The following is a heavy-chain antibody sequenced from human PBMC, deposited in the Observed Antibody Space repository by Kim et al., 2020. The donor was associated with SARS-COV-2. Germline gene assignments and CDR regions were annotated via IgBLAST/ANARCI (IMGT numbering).Heavy chain of an antibody. CDR1: GGSISSYY. V-gene: IGHV4-59*13. J-gene: IGHJ5*02. D-gene: IGHD6-6*01. Sequence: SETLSLTCTVSGGSISSYYWSWIRQPPGKGLEWMGYIYYSGSTNYNPSLKSRVTISVDTSENQFSLKLSSVTAADTAVYYCARDLEYSSSWGYFDPWGQGTLVTVSS. CDR2: IYYSGST. CDR3: ARDLEYSSSWGYFDP.